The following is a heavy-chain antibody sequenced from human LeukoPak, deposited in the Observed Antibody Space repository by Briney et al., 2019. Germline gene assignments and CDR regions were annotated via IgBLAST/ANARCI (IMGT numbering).Heavy chain of an antibody. J-gene: IGHJ3*02. D-gene: IGHD4-17*01. CDR1: GGSFSGYY. CDR3: ARADPDTVDAFDI. Sequence: SETLYITCAVYGGSFSGYYWSWIRQPPGKGLEWIGEINHSGSTNYNPSLKSRVTISVDTSKNQFSLKLSSVTAADTAVYYCARADPDTVDAFDIWGQGTMVTVSS. CDR2: INHSGST. V-gene: IGHV4-34*01.